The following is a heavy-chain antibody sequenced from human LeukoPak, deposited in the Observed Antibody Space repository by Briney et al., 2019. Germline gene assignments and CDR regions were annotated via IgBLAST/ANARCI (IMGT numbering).Heavy chain of an antibody. V-gene: IGHV3-66*03. D-gene: IGHD3-3*01. Sequence: GVSLRLSCAASGFTVRSNYMSWVRQAPGKGLEWVSVIYSRGSTYYADSVKGRFTISRDNSKNTLYLQMNSLRAEDTAVYYCARGIRGPVLRFLEPGGMDVWGQGPTVTVSS. CDR3: ARGIRGPVLRFLEPGGMDV. CDR1: GFTVRSNY. J-gene: IGHJ6*02. CDR2: IYSRGST.